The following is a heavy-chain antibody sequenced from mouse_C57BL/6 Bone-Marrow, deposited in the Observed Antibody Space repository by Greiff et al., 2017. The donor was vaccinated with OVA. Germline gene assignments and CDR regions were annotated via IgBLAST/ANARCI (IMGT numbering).Heavy chain of an antibody. Sequence: VQLQQSGPGLVQPSQSLSITCTVSGFSLTSYGVHWVRQSPGKGLEWLGVIWSGGSTDYNAAFISRLSISKDNSKSHVFFKMNSLQADDTAIYYCARLGSPYYFDYWGQGTTLTVSS. CDR3: ARLGSPYYFDY. CDR2: IWSGGST. V-gene: IGHV2-2*01. D-gene: IGHD1-1*01. CDR1: GFSLTSYG. J-gene: IGHJ2*01.